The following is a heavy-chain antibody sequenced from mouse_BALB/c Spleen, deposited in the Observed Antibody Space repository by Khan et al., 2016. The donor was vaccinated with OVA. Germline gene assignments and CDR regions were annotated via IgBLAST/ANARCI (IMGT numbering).Heavy chain of an antibody. CDR2: INPSSGYT. Sequence: QVRLQQSGAELARPGASVKMSCKASGYTFTSYTMHWVHQRPGQGLEWIGYINPSSGYTKYNQKFKDKATLTADKSSSTAYMQLSSLTSEDSAVYYCARTHERWGQGTTLTVSS. J-gene: IGHJ2*01. CDR1: GYTFTSYT. CDR3: ARTHER. V-gene: IGHV1-4*01.